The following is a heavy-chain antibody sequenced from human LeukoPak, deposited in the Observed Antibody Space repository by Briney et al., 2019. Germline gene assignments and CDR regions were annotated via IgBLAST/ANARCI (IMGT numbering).Heavy chain of an antibody. V-gene: IGHV1-18*01. CDR3: ARGLGVVTAQSEQPKPRYFDL. CDR1: GYTFISYG. CDR2: ISGYNGNT. Sequence: ASVKVSCKASGYTFISYGISWVRQAPGQGLEWMGWISGYNGNTNYAQNLQGRVTMTTDTSTSTTYMELRSLRSDDTAVYYCARGLGVVTAQSEQPKPRYFDLWGRGTQVTVSS. D-gene: IGHD2-21*02. J-gene: IGHJ2*01.